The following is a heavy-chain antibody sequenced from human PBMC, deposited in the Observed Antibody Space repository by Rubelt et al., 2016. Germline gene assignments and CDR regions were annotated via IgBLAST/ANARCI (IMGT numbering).Heavy chain of an antibody. CDR3: ARDGCSSTSCYEGY. V-gene: IGHV4-59*01. CDR2: SYYSWST. D-gene: IGHD2-2*01. J-gene: IGHJ4*02. Sequence: HVQLPESGPGLVTPSETLSLTCTVSGGSISSYHLSCIRQPPGKGLEWLGYSYYSWSTNYNPPLKGRVTISVDTSKNQFSLKLSSVTAADTAVYYCARDGCSSTSCYEGYWGQGTLVTVSS. CDR1: GGSISSYH.